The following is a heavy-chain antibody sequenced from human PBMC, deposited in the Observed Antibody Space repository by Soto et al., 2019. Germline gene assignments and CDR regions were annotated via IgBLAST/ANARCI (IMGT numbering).Heavy chain of an antibody. CDR3: ARQAPEYFSGGSCYSGYWYFDY. CDR1: GGSISSSSYY. CDR2: IYYSGST. V-gene: IGHV4-39*01. Sequence: PSETLSLTCTVSGGSISSSSYYWGWIRQPPGKGLEWIGSIYYSGSTYYNPSLKSRVTISVDTSKNQFSLKLSSVTAADTAVYYCARQAPEYFSGGSCYSGYWYFDYSDQGTLVTVSS. J-gene: IGHJ4*02. D-gene: IGHD2-15*01.